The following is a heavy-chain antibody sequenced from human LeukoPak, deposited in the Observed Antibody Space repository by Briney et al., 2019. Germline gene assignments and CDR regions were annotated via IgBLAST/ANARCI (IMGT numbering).Heavy chain of an antibody. Sequence: PGGSLRLSCAASGFTFSSYNMNWVRQAPGKGLEWVSSIDSTSSYIFYADSLKGRFTISRDNAKKSLYLQMNSLRAEDTAVYYCARDIRPDSMVGATESDAFDIWGQGTMVTVSS. CDR3: ARDIRPDSMVGATESDAFDI. V-gene: IGHV3-21*01. D-gene: IGHD1-26*01. CDR2: IDSTSSYI. J-gene: IGHJ3*02. CDR1: GFTFSSYN.